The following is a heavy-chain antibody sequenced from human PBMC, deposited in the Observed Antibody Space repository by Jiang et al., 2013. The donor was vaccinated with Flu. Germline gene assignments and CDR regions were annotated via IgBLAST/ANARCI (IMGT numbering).Heavy chain of an antibody. D-gene: IGHD6-19*01. CDR3: ARDGYSSGWYFDY. Sequence: GLVKPSETLSLTCTVSGGSISSYYWSWIRQPQGRDWSGLGISITVGAQLQPLLKSRVTISVDTSKNQFSLKLSSVTAADTAVYYCARDGYSSGWYFDYWGQGTLV. CDR2: SITVGA. CDR1: GGSISSYY. J-gene: IGHJ4*02. V-gene: IGHV4-59*01.